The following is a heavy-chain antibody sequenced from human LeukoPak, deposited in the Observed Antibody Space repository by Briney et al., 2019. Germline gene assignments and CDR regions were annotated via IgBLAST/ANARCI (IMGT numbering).Heavy chain of an antibody. J-gene: IGHJ5*02. V-gene: IGHV4-34*01. D-gene: IGHD3-22*01. CDR1: GGSFSGYY. Sequence: SETLSLTCAVYGGSFSGYYWGWIRQPPGKGLEWIGSIYYSGSTYYNPSLKSRVTISVDTSKNQFSLKLSSVTAADTAVYYCARRVNYYDSSGYYGFWFDPWGQGTLVTVSS. CDR2: IYYSGST. CDR3: ARRVNYYDSSGYYGFWFDP.